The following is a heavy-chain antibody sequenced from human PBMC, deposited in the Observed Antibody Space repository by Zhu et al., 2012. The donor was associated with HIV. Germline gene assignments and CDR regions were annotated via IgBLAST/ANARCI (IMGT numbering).Heavy chain of an antibody. CDR3: ARHSRSFNGWSKFDF. J-gene: IGHJ4*02. CDR2: VYHNGRT. CDR1: SFSITSSYY. D-gene: IGHD6-19*01. V-gene: IGHV4-38-2*02. Sequence: QVQLQESGPGLVKPSETLSLTCTVSSFSITSSYYWGWVRQSSGKGLKWIGTVYHNGRTFYNPSLESRVTISVDTSKNQFSLKLRSVTAADTAVYFCARHSRSFNGWSKFDFWGQGTLVTVSS.